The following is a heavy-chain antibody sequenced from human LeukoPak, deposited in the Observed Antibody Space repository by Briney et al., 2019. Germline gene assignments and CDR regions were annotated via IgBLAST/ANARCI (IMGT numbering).Heavy chain of an antibody. CDR2: ISGRGDET. V-gene: IGHV3-23*01. CDR1: GLTFGNYA. D-gene: IGHD3-16*01. Sequence: GGSLRLSCAASGLTFGNYAMTWVGQAPGKGLEWVSTISGRGDETFYADSVKGRFTISRDNSKNTLYLQMNSLRAEDTAVYYCARDRGGIDPWGQGTLVTVSS. J-gene: IGHJ5*02. CDR3: ARDRGGIDP.